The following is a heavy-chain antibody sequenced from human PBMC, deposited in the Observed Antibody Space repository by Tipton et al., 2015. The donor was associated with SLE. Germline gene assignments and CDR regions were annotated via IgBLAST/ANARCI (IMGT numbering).Heavy chain of an antibody. CDR2: INYSGPT. J-gene: IGHJ3*02. Sequence: TLSLTCTVSGGSISSGHYYWSWIRQPPGKGLECIGNINYSGPTSYNPSLKSRVTMSVDTSQNQFSLTLRSVTAADTAIYYCARWNFVTMTGGFDIWGQGTMVTVSS. V-gene: IGHV4-39*07. CDR1: GGSISSGHYY. CDR3: ARWNFVTMTGGFDI. D-gene: IGHD1-7*01.